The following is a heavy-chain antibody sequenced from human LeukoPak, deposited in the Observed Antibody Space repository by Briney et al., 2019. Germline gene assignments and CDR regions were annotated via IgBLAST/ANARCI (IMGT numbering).Heavy chain of an antibody. CDR3: AKDLPLFLAVAPYKEDQNFDY. J-gene: IGHJ4*02. CDR2: ISGSGGST. CDR1: GFTFSSYA. Sequence: QPGGSLRLSCAASGFTFSSYAMSWVRQAPGKGLEWVSAISGSGGSTYYADSVKGRFTISRDNSKNTLYLQMNSLRAEDTAVYYCAKDLPLFLAVAPYKEDQNFDYWGQGTLVTVSS. D-gene: IGHD6-19*01. V-gene: IGHV3-23*01.